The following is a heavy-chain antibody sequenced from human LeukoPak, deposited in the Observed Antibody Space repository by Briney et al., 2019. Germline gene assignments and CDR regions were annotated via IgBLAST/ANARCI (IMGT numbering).Heavy chain of an antibody. D-gene: IGHD3-16*02. J-gene: IGHJ6*03. CDR1: GGSIGTYY. CDR3: ARHIGGGIEDMDV. CDR2: IYETRN. V-gene: IGHV4-59*08. Sequence: SETLSLTCTVSGGSIGTYYWSWVRQSPGKGLEELGYIYETRNRYNPYLQSRVTISVDTSRNQFFLKMSSVTAADTAVYYCARHIGGGIEDMDVWGKGTKVTVSS.